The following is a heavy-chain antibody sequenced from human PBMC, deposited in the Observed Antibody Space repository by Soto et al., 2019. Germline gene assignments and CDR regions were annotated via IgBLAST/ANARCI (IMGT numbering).Heavy chain of an antibody. CDR3: ARGEITGTNVPDAFDI. CDR2: IYYSGST. J-gene: IGHJ3*02. CDR1: GGSISSGGYY. D-gene: IGHD1-20*01. V-gene: IGHV4-31*03. Sequence: QVQLQESGPGLVKPSQTLSLTCTVSGGSISSGGYYWSWIRQHPGKGLEWIGYIYYSGSTYYNPSLKSRVTISVDTSKNQFSLKLSSVTAADTAVYYCARGEITGTNVPDAFDIWGQGTMVTVSS.